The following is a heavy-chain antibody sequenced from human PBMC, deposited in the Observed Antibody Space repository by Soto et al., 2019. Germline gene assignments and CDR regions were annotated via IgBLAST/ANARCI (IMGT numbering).Heavy chain of an antibody. CDR2: ISSSGSTI. CDR1: GFTFSDYY. CDR3: ARVDTIFGVGRSYYYYYMDV. J-gene: IGHJ6*03. V-gene: IGHV3-11*01. Sequence: GGSLRLSCAASGFTFSDYYMSWIRQAPGKGLEWVSYISSSGSTIYYADSVKGRFTISRDNAKNSLYLQMNSLRAEDTAVYYCARVDTIFGVGRSYYYYYMDVWGKGTTVTVSS. D-gene: IGHD3-3*01.